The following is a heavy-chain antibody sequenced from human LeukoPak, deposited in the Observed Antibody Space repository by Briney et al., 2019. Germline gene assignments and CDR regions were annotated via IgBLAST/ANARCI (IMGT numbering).Heavy chain of an antibody. V-gene: IGHV4-59*08. CDR1: GGSISSYN. D-gene: IGHD3-22*01. J-gene: IGHJ4*02. CDR3: ARGRDSRGYQFMGFDS. Sequence: SETLSLTCTVSGGSISSYNWNWIRQPPGKGLEWIGYIYNSGSTNYNPSLKSRVTISVDTSKNQFSLRLSSVTAADTAVYYCARGRDSRGYQFMGFDSWGQGALVTVSS. CDR2: IYNSGST.